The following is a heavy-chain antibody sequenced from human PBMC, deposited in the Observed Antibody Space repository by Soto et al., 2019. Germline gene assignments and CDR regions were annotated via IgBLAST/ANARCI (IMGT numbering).Heavy chain of an antibody. J-gene: IGHJ2*01. D-gene: IGHD6-13*01. CDR3: ARIIAGRYWYFEL. V-gene: IGHV4-31*03. CDR2: VYYSGST. Sequence: QVQLQESGPGLVKPSQTLSLTCTVSGGSISSGGYYWSWIRQHPGKGLEWVGYVYYSGSTFYNPPLQSRLTISKDTSKNQFSLKLSDVTAADTAVYYCARIIAGRYWYFELWGRGTLVTVSS. CDR1: GGSISSGGYY.